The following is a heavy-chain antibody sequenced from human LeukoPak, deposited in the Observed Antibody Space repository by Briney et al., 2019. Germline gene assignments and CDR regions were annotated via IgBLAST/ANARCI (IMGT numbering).Heavy chain of an antibody. V-gene: IGHV3-66*02. J-gene: IGHJ2*01. Sequence: PGGSLRLSCAASGFTVSSNYMSWVRQAPGKGLEWVSVIYSGGSTYYADSVKGRFTISRDNSNNTLYLQMNSLRAEDTAVYYCARDHPPYSNVWYFDLWGRGTLVTVSS. D-gene: IGHD2-8*01. CDR2: IYSGGST. CDR3: ARDHPPYSNVWYFDL. CDR1: GFTVSSNY.